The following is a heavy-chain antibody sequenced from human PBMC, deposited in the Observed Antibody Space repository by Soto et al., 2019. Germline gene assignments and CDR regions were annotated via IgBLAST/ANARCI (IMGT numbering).Heavy chain of an antibody. D-gene: IGHD2-8*02. CDR2: IYHSGST. CDR1: GDSISRSYW. Sequence: SETLSLTCAVSGDSISRSYWWSWVRQLPGKGLEWIGEIYHSGSTIYNPSLQSRVTLSVDKSKNEFSLKMSSVAAADTAIYYCARQVTGLMGYAYDIWGQGTMVT. V-gene: IGHV4-4*02. CDR3: ARQVTGLMGYAYDI. J-gene: IGHJ3*02.